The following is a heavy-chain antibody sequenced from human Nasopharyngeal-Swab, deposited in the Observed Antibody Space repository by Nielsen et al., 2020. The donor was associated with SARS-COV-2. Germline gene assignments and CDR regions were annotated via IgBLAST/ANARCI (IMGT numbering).Heavy chain of an antibody. CDR2: IYYSGST. J-gene: IGHJ4*02. CDR1: GGSISSGGYY. V-gene: IGHV4-31*03. Sequence: LRLSCTVSGGSISSGGYYWSWIRQHPGKGLEWIGYIYYSGSTYYNPSLKSRVTISVDTSKNQFSLKLSSVTAADTAVYYCARTPRITIFGVVSHFDYWGQGTLVTVS. CDR3: ARTPRITIFGVVSHFDY. D-gene: IGHD3-3*01.